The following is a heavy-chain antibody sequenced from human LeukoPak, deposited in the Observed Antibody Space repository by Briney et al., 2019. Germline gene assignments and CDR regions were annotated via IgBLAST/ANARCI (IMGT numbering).Heavy chain of an antibody. V-gene: IGHV3-23*01. CDR3: AKAKEYSSSSGYFDY. D-gene: IGHD6-6*01. Sequence: GGSLRLSCAASGFTFSSYAMSWVRQAPGKGLEWASGISGSGASTYYADSVKGRFTISRDNSKNTLYLQMNSLRAEDTAVYYCAKAKEYSSSSGYFDYWGQGTLVIVSS. CDR1: GFTFSSYA. J-gene: IGHJ4*02. CDR2: ISGSGAST.